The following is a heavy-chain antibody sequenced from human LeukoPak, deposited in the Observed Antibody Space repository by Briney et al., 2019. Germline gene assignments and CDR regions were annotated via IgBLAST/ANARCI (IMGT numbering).Heavy chain of an antibody. D-gene: IGHD6-19*01. V-gene: IGHV1-69*04. Sequence: ASVKVSCKASGGTFSSYAISWVRQAPGQGLEWMGRIIPILGIANYAQKFQGRVTITADKSTSTAYMELSSLRSEDTAVYYCARAGGWSGGDFDYWGQGTLVTVSS. J-gene: IGHJ4*02. CDR1: GGTFSSYA. CDR3: ARAGGWSGGDFDY. CDR2: IIPILGIA.